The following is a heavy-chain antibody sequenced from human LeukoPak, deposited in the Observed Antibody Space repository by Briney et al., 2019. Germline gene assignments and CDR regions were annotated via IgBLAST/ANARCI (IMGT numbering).Heavy chain of an antibody. CDR1: GFSLSRYY. CDR2: INGRDDGT. CDR3: AKDLEITLNWFDP. D-gene: IGHD5-24*01. Sequence: QPGGSLRLSCTASGFSLSRYYMSWVRQAPGKGLEWISGINGRDDGTYYADSVEGRFTISRDNSKNTLYLQMNSLRAEDTAVYYCAKDLEITLNWFDPWGHGTLVTVSS. J-gene: IGHJ5*02. V-gene: IGHV3-23*01.